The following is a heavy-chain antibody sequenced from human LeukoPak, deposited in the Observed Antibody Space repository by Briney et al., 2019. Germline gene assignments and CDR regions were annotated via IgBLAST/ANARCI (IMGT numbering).Heavy chain of an antibody. CDR1: GLTVSSNY. Sequence: GGSLRLSCAASGLTVSSNYMSWVRQAPGRGLEWVSIIYSGGSAYYADSVRGRFTISRDNSKNTLYLQMNSLTAEDTAVFYCAKDGYTSSWTGGYFEYWGQGTLVTVSS. CDR3: AKDGYTSSWTGGYFEY. CDR2: IYSGGSA. V-gene: IGHV3-53*05. J-gene: IGHJ4*02. D-gene: IGHD6-13*01.